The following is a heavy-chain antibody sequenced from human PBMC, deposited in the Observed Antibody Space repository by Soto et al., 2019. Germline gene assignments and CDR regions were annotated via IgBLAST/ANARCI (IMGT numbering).Heavy chain of an antibody. Sequence: SVKVSCKASGGTFSSYAISWVRQAPGQGLEWMGGTIPIFGTANYAQKFQGRVTITADESTSTAYMELSSLRSEDTAVYYCARLNHRYCSGGSCPDDPWGQGTLVTVSS. J-gene: IGHJ5*02. CDR3: ARLNHRYCSGGSCPDDP. V-gene: IGHV1-69*13. D-gene: IGHD2-15*01. CDR1: GGTFSSYA. CDR2: TIPIFGTA.